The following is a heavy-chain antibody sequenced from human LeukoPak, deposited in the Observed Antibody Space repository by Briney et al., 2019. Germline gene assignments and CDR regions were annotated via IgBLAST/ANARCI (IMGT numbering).Heavy chain of an antibody. J-gene: IGHJ6*03. CDR1: GGSISSYN. CDR2: IYTTGST. V-gene: IGHV4-4*09. Sequence: PSETLSLTCTDSGGSISSYNWSWLRQPPGKRLEWIGYIYTTGSTNHNPSLKSRVTISVDPSKNQFSLKLTSVTAADTAVYYCTRIYGSGTSSGYLYVWGKGTTVLVS. D-gene: IGHD3-10*01. CDR3: TRIYGSGTSSGYLYV.